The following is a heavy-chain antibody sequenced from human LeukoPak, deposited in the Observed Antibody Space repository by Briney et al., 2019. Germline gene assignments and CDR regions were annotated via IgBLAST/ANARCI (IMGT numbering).Heavy chain of an antibody. CDR2: INPSGGST. V-gene: IGHV1-46*01. J-gene: IGHJ4*02. Sequence: GASVKVSCKSSGYTFTSYYMYWVRQAPGQGLEWVALINPSGGSTNYAQKFQGRVTMTRDMSTSTVYLEVNSLRSEDTAVYYCARLWFGELSQAPVDYWGQGTLVTVSS. CDR3: ARLWFGELSQAPVDY. CDR1: GYTFTSYY. D-gene: IGHD3-10*01.